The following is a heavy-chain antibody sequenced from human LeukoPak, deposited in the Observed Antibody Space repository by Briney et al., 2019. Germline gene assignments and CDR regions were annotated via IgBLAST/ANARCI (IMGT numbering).Heavy chain of an antibody. CDR3: AGDPRAAAGTWGDY. D-gene: IGHD6-13*01. Sequence: ASVKVSCKASGYTFTSYYMHWVRQAPGQGLEWMGIINPSGGSTSYAQKFQGRVTMTRDMSTSTVYMELGSLRSEDTAVYYCAGDPRAAAGTWGDYWGQGTLVTVSS. CDR2: INPSGGST. V-gene: IGHV1-46*01. CDR1: GYTFTSYY. J-gene: IGHJ4*02.